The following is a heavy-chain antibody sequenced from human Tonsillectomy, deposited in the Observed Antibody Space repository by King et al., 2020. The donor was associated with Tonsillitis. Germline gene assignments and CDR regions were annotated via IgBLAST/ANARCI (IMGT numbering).Heavy chain of an antibody. Sequence: VQLVESGGGLVQPGGSLRLSCAASRFTFSSYAMSWVRQPPGKGLEWVSVIYSAGRSTFYADSVKGRFTISRENFKNTLYLEMNSLRAEDTAVYYCAKDLPGYCGGDCYSHGFDYWGQGTLVTVSS. V-gene: IGHV3-23*03. D-gene: IGHD2-21*02. J-gene: IGHJ4*02. CDR3: AKDLPGYCGGDCYSHGFDY. CDR1: RFTFSSYA. CDR2: IYSAGRST.